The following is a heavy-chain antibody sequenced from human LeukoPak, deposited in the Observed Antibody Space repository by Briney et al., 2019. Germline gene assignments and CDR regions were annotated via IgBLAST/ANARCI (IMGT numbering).Heavy chain of an antibody. D-gene: IGHD3-22*01. V-gene: IGHV4-38-2*02. CDR1: GYSISSGYY. J-gene: IGHJ3*02. CDR3: ARDQTTTYYYQSSGYHDAFDI. CDR2: IYHSGST. Sequence: SETLSLTCTVSGYSISSGYYWGWIRQPPGKGLEWIGSIYHSGSTYYNPSLKSRVTISVDTSKNQFSLKLSSVTAADTAVYYCARDQTTTYYYQSSGYHDAFDIWGQGTMVTVSS.